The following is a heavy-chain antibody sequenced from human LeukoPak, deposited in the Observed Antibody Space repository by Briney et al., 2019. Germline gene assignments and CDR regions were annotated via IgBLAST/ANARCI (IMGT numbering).Heavy chain of an antibody. CDR3: ARDIVPAANYGMDV. CDR1: GFTFSSYW. V-gene: IGHV3-7*01. CDR2: IKQDGSEK. D-gene: IGHD2-2*01. J-gene: IGHJ6*02. Sequence: PGGSLRLSCAASGFTFSSYWMSWVRQAPGKGLGWVANIKQDGSEKYYVDSVKGRFTISRDNAKNSLYLQMNSLRAEDTAVYYCARDIVPAANYGMDVWGQGTTVTVSS.